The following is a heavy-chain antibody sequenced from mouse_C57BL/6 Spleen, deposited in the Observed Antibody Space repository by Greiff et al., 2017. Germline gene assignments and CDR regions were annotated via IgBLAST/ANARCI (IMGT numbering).Heavy chain of an antibody. CDR1: GFSLSTSGMG. CDR3: ARSLYYYGSSYWWYFDV. D-gene: IGHD1-1*01. J-gene: IGHJ1*03. V-gene: IGHV8-12*01. Sequence: VKLMESGPGILQSSQTLSLTCSFSGFSLSTSGMGVSWIRQPSGKGLEWLAHIYWDDDKRYNPSLKSRLTISKDTSRNQVFLKITSVDTADTATYYCARSLYYYGSSYWWYFDVWGTGTTVTVSS. CDR2: IYWDDDK.